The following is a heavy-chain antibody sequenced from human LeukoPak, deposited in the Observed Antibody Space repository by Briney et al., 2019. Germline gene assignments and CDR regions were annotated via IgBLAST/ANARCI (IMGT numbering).Heavy chain of an antibody. V-gene: IGHV3-23*01. D-gene: IGHD3-22*01. CDR3: ARSYYEYYYDSSGYYRPYFDY. J-gene: IGHJ4*02. CDR1: GFTFSNFA. CDR2: ISGSGGST. Sequence: GGSLRLSCAASGFTFSNFAMSWVRQAPGKGLEWVSAISGSGGSTYYADSVKGRFTISRDNSKNTLYLQMNSLRAEDTAVYYCARSYYEYYYDSSGYYRPYFDYWGQGTLVTVSS.